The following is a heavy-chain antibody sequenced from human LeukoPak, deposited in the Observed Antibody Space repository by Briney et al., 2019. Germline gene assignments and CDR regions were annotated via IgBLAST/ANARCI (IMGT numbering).Heavy chain of an antibody. V-gene: IGHV4-34*01. Sequence: SETLSLTCAVYGGSLSGYNWSWIPQPPGKGLEWIGEINHSGSTSYNPSLKIRVTISVDTSKNQFSLKLSSVTAADTAVYYCARGMGSSSWFDYWGQGTLVTVSS. CDR1: GGSLSGYN. CDR2: INHSGST. J-gene: IGHJ5*01. D-gene: IGHD6-13*01. CDR3: ARGMGSSSWFDY.